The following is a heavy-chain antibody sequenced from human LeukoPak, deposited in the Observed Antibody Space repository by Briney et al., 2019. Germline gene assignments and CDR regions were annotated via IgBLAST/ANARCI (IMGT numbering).Heavy chain of an antibody. J-gene: IGHJ4*02. CDR1: GGSICSYY. Sequence: SETLSLTCTVSGGSICSYYWSWIRQPPGKGLEWIGYIYDSGRTNYNPSLKSRVTISVDTSKNQFSLKLNSVTAADTAVYYCARPSRDGYRYTFDYWGQGTLVTVSS. CDR3: ARPSRDGYRYTFDY. V-gene: IGHV4-59*01. D-gene: IGHD5-24*01. CDR2: IYDSGRT.